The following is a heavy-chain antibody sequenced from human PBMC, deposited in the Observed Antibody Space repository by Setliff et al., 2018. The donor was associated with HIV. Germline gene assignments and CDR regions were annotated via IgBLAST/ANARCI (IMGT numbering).Heavy chain of an antibody. CDR2: IDHSGST. V-gene: IGHV4-34*01. CDR3: ARGTKGSRWSVTRINWFDT. J-gene: IGHJ5*02. CDR1: GGSFRGYY. D-gene: IGHD6-13*01. Sequence: SETLSLTCAVYGGSFRGYYWNWIRQSPDKGLEWIGEIDHSGSTNYNPSLRSRVIMSADTPKSQFSLNLTSLTAGDTAVYYCARGTKGSRWSVTRINWFDTWGQGTLVTV.